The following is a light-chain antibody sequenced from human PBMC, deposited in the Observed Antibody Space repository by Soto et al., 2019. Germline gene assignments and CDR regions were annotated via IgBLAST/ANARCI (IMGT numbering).Light chain of an antibody. Sequence: DIQMTQSPSSLSASVGDRATITCRASQSISSYLNWYQQKPGKAPKLLIYGASSLESGVPPRFSGDGSGTEFTLTISSLQRDDFGIYYCQQHSRLWSFGQGTKVDIK. CDR3: QQHSRLWS. V-gene: IGKV1-39*01. J-gene: IGKJ1*01. CDR2: GAS. CDR1: QSISSY.